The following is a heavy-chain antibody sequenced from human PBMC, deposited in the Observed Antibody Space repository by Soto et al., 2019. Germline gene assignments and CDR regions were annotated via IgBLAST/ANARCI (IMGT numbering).Heavy chain of an antibody. J-gene: IGHJ3*02. D-gene: IGHD3-16*01. CDR1: GGSFSGYY. V-gene: IGHV4-34*01. CDR2: INHSGST. Sequence: SETLSLTCAVYGGSFSGYYWSWIRQPPGKGLEWIGEINHSGSTNYNPSLKSRVTISVDTSKNQFSLKLSSVTAADTAVYYCARGRPGGSNAFDIWGQGTMVPVSS. CDR3: ARGRPGGSNAFDI.